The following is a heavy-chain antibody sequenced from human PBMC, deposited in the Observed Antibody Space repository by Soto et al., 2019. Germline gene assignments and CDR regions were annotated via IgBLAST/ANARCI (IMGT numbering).Heavy chain of an antibody. CDR3: ATGICYYMDV. D-gene: IGHD6-13*01. CDR2: IYRGGST. J-gene: IGHJ6*03. V-gene: IGHV3-66*01. Sequence: VQLVESGGGLVQPGGSLRLSCAASGFTVSSNYMSWVRQAPGKGLEWVSVIYRGGSTYYADSVKGRFTIYRDNSNNTLYLQMNSRRAEDTPVYYCATGICYYMDVWGKGTTVTVSS. CDR1: GFTVSSNY.